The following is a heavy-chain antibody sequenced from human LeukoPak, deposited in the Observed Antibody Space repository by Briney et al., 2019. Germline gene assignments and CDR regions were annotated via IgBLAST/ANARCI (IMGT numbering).Heavy chain of an antibody. Sequence: QAGGSLRLSCAASGFTFSSYAMSWVRQAPGKGLEWVSAISGSGGSTYYADSVKGRFAISRDNSKNTLYLQMNSLRAEDTAVYYCANNLYGDYLETWGQGTLVTVSS. D-gene: IGHD4-17*01. CDR2: ISGSGGST. CDR3: ANNLYGDYLET. CDR1: GFTFSSYA. V-gene: IGHV3-23*01. J-gene: IGHJ4*02.